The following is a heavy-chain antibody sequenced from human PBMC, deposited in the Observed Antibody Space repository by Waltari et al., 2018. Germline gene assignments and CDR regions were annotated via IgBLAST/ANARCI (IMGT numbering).Heavy chain of an antibody. V-gene: IGHV4-39*01. J-gene: IGHJ4*02. CDR3: ARHQAGNFDY. CDR2: IYYSGST. CDR1: GGSISSSSYY. D-gene: IGHD6-19*01. Sequence: QLQLQESGPGLVKPSETLSLTCTVSGGSISSSSYYWGWIRQPPGKGLEWIGSIYYSGSTYYNPSLQSRVTISVDTSKNQFSLKLSSVTAADTAVYYCARHQAGNFDYWGQGTLVTVSS.